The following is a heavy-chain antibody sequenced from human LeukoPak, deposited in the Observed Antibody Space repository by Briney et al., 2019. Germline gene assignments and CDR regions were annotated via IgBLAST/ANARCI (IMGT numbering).Heavy chain of an antibody. J-gene: IGHJ4*02. CDR3: VGVTTFDY. CDR2: INSDGSST. CDR1: GFTFDDYA. V-gene: IGHV3-74*01. Sequence: GGSLRLSCAASGFTFDDYAMHWVRQAPGKGLEWVSRINSDGSSTSYADSVKGRFTISRDNAKNTLYLQMNSLRAEDTAVYYCVGVTTFDYWGQGTLVTVSS. D-gene: IGHD4-11*01.